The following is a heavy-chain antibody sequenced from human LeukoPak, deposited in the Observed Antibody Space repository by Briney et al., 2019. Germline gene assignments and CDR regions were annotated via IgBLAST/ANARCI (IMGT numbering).Heavy chain of an antibody. J-gene: IGHJ3*02. Sequence: GGSLRLSCAASGFTFSSYAMSWVRQAPGKGLEWVSAISGSGGSTYYADSVKGRFTISRDNSKNTLYLQMNSLRAEDTAVYYCAKDSYGYLMVNHACDIWGQGTMVTVSS. CDR1: GFTFSSYA. CDR2: ISGSGGST. V-gene: IGHV3-23*01. D-gene: IGHD5-18*01. CDR3: AKDSYGYLMVNHACDI.